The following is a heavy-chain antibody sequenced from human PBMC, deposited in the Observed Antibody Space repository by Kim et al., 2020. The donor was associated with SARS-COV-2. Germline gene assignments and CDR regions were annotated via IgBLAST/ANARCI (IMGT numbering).Heavy chain of an antibody. V-gene: IGHV3-7*01. CDR2: K. D-gene: IGHD6-19*01. J-gene: IGHJ4*02. CDR3: GMNPSKAGADH. Sequence: KHSVDSVKVRFTISRDNTKNALYLQMSSLTGEDSAVYYCGMNPSKAGADHWGQVTLVTVSS.